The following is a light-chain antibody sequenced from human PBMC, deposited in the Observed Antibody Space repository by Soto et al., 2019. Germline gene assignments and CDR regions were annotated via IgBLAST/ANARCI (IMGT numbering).Light chain of an antibody. CDR1: QGINSF. V-gene: IGKV1-9*01. Sequence: DIQLTQSPSFLSASVGDRVTISCRASQGINSFLAWYQQKPGKAPNLLISAASTLRAGVPSRFSGSGSGTEFTLTISSLQPEDFATYYCQHLNPYPLTFGGGTKV. J-gene: IGKJ4*01. CDR2: AAS. CDR3: QHLNPYPLT.